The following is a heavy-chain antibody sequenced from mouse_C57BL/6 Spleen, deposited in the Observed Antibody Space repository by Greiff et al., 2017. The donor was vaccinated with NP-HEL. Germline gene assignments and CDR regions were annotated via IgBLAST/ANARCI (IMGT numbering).Heavy chain of an antibody. V-gene: IGHV1-26*01. CDR3: ARERLGSSDY. D-gene: IGHD1-1*01. J-gene: IGHJ2*01. CDR1: GYTFTDYY. Sequence: VQLKQSGPELVKPGASVKISCKASGYTFTDYYMNWVKQSHGKSLEWIGDINPNNGGTSYNQKFKGKATLTVDKSSSTAYMELRSLTSEDSAVYYCARERLGSSDYWGQGTTLTVSS. CDR2: INPNNGGT.